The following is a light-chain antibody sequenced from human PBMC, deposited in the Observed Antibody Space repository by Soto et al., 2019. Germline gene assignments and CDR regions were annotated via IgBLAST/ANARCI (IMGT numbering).Light chain of an antibody. CDR1: RNIERW. J-gene: IGKJ1*01. V-gene: IGKV1-5*01. Sequence: DIQMTQSPSTLSASLGDRVTITCRASRNIERWLAWYQQKPGKAPRLLIYDASTLETGVPSRFSGGGSGTEFPRANSSQKREDNATFLCQHRDTCCAFGRGTKVEVE. CDR3: QHRDTCCA. CDR2: DAS.